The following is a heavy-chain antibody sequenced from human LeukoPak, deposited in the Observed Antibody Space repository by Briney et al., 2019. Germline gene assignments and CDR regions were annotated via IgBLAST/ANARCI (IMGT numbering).Heavy chain of an antibody. J-gene: IGHJ2*01. Sequence: GGSLRLSCAASGFTFSSYWMHWVRQSPGKGLVWVSSINPDGSRTNYADFVKGRFTISRDNSKNTLYLQMNSLRAEDTALYYCARDRRYYDSSGYYFHWYFDLWGRGTLVTVSS. V-gene: IGHV3-74*01. CDR3: ARDRRYYDSSGYYFHWYFDL. D-gene: IGHD3-22*01. CDR2: INPDGSRT. CDR1: GFTFSSYW.